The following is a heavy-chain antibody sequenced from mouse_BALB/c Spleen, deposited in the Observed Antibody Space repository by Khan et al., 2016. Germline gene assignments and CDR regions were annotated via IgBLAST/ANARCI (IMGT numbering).Heavy chain of an antibody. Sequence: EVQLQESGPDLVKPSQSLSLTCTVTGYSITSIYSWHWIRQFPGNRLEWMDYIHSSGSKNYNPSLKSRIPITRDTSKNQFFLQLNSVTTEDTATYYCARGDYFGNSWYFDVWGAGTTVTVSS. CDR2: IHSSGSK. V-gene: IGHV3-1*02. CDR3: ARGDYFGNSWYFDV. D-gene: IGHD1-1*01. J-gene: IGHJ1*01. CDR1: GYSITSIYS.